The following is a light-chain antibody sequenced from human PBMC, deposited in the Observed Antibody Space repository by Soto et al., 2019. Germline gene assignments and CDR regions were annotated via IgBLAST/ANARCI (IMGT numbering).Light chain of an antibody. V-gene: IGKV1-39*01. CDR1: RSIFNY. J-gene: IGKJ3*01. CDR2: GAS. CDR3: QQSYTTPLT. Sequence: DIQMTQSPSSLSASVGDRVTITCRASRSIFNYLNWYQQRPGKAPKLLIYGASSLQSGVSSRFSGSGSGTVYSLTISSLRPDDFATYYCQQSYTTPLTFGPGTKVDV.